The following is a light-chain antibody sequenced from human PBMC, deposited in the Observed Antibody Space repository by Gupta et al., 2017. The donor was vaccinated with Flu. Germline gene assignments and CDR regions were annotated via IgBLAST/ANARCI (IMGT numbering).Light chain of an antibody. CDR3: QQENAWHPAHT. CDR2: GAS. Sequence: TLSVSPGERATLACRARQSVSRYLDWYEKKPGQAPRLLIYGASTRAKGSKAMFSGSGARTEGTLTIISRQSEDSEVYYCQQENAWHPAHTFGQGTKLEIK. J-gene: IGKJ2*01. CDR1: QSVSRY. V-gene: IGKV3-15*01.